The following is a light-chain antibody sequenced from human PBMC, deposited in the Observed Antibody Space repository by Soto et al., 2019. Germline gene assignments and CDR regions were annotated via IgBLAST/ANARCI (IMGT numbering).Light chain of an antibody. V-gene: IGLV2-23*01. CDR3: CSYAGSSTYV. CDR2: EGT. Sequence: QSALTQPASVSGSPGQSITISCTGTSSDVGSYNLVSWYQQHPGKAPMLMIYEGTKRPSGVSKRFSGSKSGNTASLTISGLQSEDEADYYCCSYAGSSTYVFGTGTKLTVL. CDR1: SSDVGSYNL. J-gene: IGLJ1*01.